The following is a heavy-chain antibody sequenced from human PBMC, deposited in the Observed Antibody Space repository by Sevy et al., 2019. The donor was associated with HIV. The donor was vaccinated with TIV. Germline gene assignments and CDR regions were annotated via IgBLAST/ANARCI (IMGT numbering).Heavy chain of an antibody. CDR2: INPSGGST. D-gene: IGHD3-10*01. CDR1: GYTFTSYY. J-gene: IGHJ4*02. V-gene: IGHV1-46*01. CDR3: AREVRSGVDY. Sequence: ASVKFSCKASGYTFTSYYIHWVRQAPGQGLEWMGIINPSGGSTSFAQKFQGRVTMTRDTSTSTVYMELSSLRSEDTAVYFCAREVRSGVDYWGQGTLVTVSS.